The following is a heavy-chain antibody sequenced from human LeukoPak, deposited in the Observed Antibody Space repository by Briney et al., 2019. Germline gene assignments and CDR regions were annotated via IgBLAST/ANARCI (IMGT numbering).Heavy chain of an antibody. CDR3: ARIPIHNSDLYLSSYYFDY. Sequence: SETLSLTCTVSGYSISSNYYWGWIRQPPGKGLEWIGSIHHSGSTYQRPSLKSRVIISVATSKNQFSLTLSSVTAADTAVYYCARIPIHNSDLYLSSYYFDYWGQGTLVTVSS. D-gene: IGHD3-16*01. CDR1: GYSISSNYY. V-gene: IGHV4-38-2*02. J-gene: IGHJ4*02. CDR2: IHHSGST.